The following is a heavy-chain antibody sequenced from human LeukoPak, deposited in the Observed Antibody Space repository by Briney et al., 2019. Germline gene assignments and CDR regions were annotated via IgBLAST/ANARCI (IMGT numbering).Heavy chain of an antibody. V-gene: IGHV1-24*01. CDR3: ATSGKVVVEPAAYYYYYGMDV. Sequence: ASVKVSCKVSGYTLTELSMHWVRQAPGKGLEWMGGFDPEDGETIYAQKFQGRVTMTEDTSTDTAYMELSSLRSEDTAVYYCATSGKVVVEPAAYYYYYGMDVWGQGTTVTVSS. J-gene: IGHJ6*02. D-gene: IGHD2-2*01. CDR1: GYTLTELS. CDR2: FDPEDGET.